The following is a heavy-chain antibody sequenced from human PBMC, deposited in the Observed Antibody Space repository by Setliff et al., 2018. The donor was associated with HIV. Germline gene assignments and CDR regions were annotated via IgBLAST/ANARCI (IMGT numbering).Heavy chain of an antibody. CDR3: ARPHSGRGGGAYFDP. D-gene: IGHD6-19*01. Sequence: PSETLSLTCTVSGGSISSGTYFWSWIRQPAGKGLEWIGHIHTSGNANYNPSLNSRVTISVDTSKNHFSLKLSSVTAADTAVYYCARPHSGRGGGAYFDPWGQGILVTVSS. CDR2: IHTSGNA. J-gene: IGHJ5*02. V-gene: IGHV4-61*09. CDR1: GGSISSGTYF.